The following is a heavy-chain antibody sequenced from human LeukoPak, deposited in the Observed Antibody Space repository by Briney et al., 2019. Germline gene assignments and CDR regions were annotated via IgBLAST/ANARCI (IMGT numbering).Heavy chain of an antibody. D-gene: IGHD3-9*01. V-gene: IGHV3-48*03. Sequence: PGGSLRLSCAASGFTFSSYEMNWVRQAPGKGLEWVSYISSSGSTIYYADSVKGRLTISRDNAKNSLYLQMNSLRAEDTAVYYCASAPLMGYNNSPNRGNDAFDIWGQGTMVTVSS. CDR2: ISSSGSTI. CDR3: ASAPLMGYNNSPNRGNDAFDI. J-gene: IGHJ3*02. CDR1: GFTFSSYE.